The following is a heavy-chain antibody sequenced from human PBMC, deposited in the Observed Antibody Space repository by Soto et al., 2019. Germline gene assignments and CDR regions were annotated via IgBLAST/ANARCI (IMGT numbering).Heavy chain of an antibody. CDR3: ARDGYDILTGYYDYYGMDV. V-gene: IGHV4-34*01. CDR2: INHSGST. CDR1: GGSFSGYY. Sequence: PSETLSLTCAVYGGSFSGYYWSWIRQPPGKGLEWIGEINHSGSTNYNPSLKSRVTISVDTSKNQFSLKLSSVTAADTAVYYRARDGYDILTGYYDYYGMDVWGQGTTVTVSS. J-gene: IGHJ6*02. D-gene: IGHD3-9*01.